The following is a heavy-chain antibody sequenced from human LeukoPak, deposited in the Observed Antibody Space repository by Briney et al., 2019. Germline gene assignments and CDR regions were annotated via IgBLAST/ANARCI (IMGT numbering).Heavy chain of an antibody. D-gene: IGHD3-10*01. V-gene: IGHV1-69*13. CDR3: ARGFSLVRGGHLSDWFDP. CDR2: IIPIFGTA. Sequence: SVKVSCKASGGTFSSYAISWVRQAPGQGLEWMGGIIPIFGTANYAQKFQGRVTITADESTSTAYMELSSLRSEDTAVYYCARGFSLVRGGHLSDWFDPWGQGTLVTVSS. CDR1: GGTFSSYA. J-gene: IGHJ5*02.